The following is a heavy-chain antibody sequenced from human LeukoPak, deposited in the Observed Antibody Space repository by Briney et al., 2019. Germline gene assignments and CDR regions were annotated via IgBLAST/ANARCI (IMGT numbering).Heavy chain of an antibody. CDR1: GYTFTSYG. CDR2: ISAYNGNT. D-gene: IGHD3-16*02. CDR3: AKNTISGGHYQYYMDV. Sequence: RASVKVSCKASGYTFTSYGISWVRQAPGQGLEWMGWISAYNGNTNYAQKLQGRVTMTTDTSTSTAYMELRSLRSDDTAVYYCAKNTISGGHYQYYMDVWGKGTTVTVSS. V-gene: IGHV1-18*01. J-gene: IGHJ6*03.